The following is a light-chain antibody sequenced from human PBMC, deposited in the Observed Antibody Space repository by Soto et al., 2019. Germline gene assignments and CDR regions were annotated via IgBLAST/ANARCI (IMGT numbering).Light chain of an antibody. CDR3: QQYGSSPYT. V-gene: IGKV3-20*01. CDR1: QSVSRSY. J-gene: IGKJ2*01. Sequence: EIVLTQSPGTLSLSPGERGTLSCRASQSVSRSYLAWFQQKLGQAPRLLIYGTSSRATGIPDRFSGSGSGTDFTLTISRLEPEDSAVYYCQQYGSSPYTFGQGT. CDR2: GTS.